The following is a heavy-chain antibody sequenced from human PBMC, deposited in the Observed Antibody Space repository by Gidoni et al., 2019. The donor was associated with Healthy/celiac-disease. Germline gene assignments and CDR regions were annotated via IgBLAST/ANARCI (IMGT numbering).Heavy chain of an antibody. V-gene: IGHV5-51*01. J-gene: IGHJ5*02. D-gene: IGHD5-12*01. CDR3: ARSGDKWLPTDWFDP. CDR1: GYSFTSYW. Sequence: EVQLVQSGAEVKTPGESLKISCKGSGYSFTSYWIGWVRQMPGKGLEWMGIIYPGDADTRYSPSFQGQVTISADKSISTAYLQWSSLKASDTAMYYCARSGDKWLPTDWFDPWGQGTLVTVSS. CDR2: IYPGDADT.